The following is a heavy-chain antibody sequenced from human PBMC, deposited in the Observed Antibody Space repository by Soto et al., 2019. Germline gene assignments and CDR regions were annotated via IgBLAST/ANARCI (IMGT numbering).Heavy chain of an antibody. CDR3: ARTDAYNSSFFDS. CDR1: GDSVNSAY. V-gene: IGHV4-31*03. Sequence: QVQLQEMGPGLVKPSQTLTITCTVSGDSVNSAYWSWIRQLPGKGLEWMGNIYHTGRTFYNPSLKGRRAISIDTSKPLFSLKLRSVTASDTAVYYCARTDAYNSSFFDSWGQGTVVTVSS. CDR2: IYHTGRT. D-gene: IGHD6-6*01. J-gene: IGHJ4*02.